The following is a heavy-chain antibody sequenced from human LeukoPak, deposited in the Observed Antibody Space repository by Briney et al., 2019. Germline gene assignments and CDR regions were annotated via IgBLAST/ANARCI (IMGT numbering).Heavy chain of an antibody. V-gene: IGHV4-4*09. Sequence: SETLSLTCTVSGASISSYFWTWIRQPPGKGLEWLAYIHTSGSTNYNPPLKSRVTISLDTSKSQFSLNLTSVTAADTAMYYCARHRRAVPAYYFDYWGPGAPVTVSS. CDR3: ARHRRAVPAYYFDY. D-gene: IGHD6-19*01. J-gene: IGHJ4*02. CDR2: IHTSGST. CDR1: GASISSYF.